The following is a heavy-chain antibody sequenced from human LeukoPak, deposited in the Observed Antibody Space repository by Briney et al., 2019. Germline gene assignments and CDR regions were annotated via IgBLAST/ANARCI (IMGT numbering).Heavy chain of an antibody. CDR3: AKDLDYTTYEYYFDY. CDR1: GFTFSSYA. V-gene: IGHV3-23*01. J-gene: IGHJ4*02. D-gene: IGHD4-11*01. Sequence: GGSLRLSCTASGFTFSSYAMNWVRQAPGKGLEWVSGIGAGGTFTYYADSVKGRFTISRDNSRNTLYLQMNSLRADDTAVYYCAKDLDYTTYEYYFDYWGQGTLVTVSS. CDR2: IGAGGTFT.